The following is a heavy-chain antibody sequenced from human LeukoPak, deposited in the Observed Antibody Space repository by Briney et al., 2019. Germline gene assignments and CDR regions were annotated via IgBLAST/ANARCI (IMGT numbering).Heavy chain of an antibody. CDR1: GFTFSSYW. V-gene: IGHV3-74*01. CDR3: ARDRVPGWYYYYMDV. CDR2: INSDGSST. J-gene: IGHJ6*03. D-gene: IGHD3-10*01. Sequence: PGGSLRLSCAASGFTFSSYWMHWVRHAPGKGLVWVSRINSDGSSTSYADSVKGRFTISRDNAKNTLYLQMNSLRAEETAVYYCARDRVPGWYYYYMDVWGKGTTVTISS.